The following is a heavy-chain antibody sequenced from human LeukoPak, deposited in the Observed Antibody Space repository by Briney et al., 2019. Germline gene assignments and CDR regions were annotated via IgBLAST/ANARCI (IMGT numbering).Heavy chain of an antibody. D-gene: IGHD3-10*01. J-gene: IGHJ5*02. Sequence: GGSLRLSCAASGFTFSSYGMHWVRQAPGKGLEWVAVIWYDGSNKYYADSVKGRFTISRDNSKNTLYLQMNSLRAEDTAVYYCARDARGLGWFDPWGQGTLVTVSS. CDR2: IWYDGSNK. CDR3: ARDARGLGWFDP. CDR1: GFTFSSYG. V-gene: IGHV3-33*01.